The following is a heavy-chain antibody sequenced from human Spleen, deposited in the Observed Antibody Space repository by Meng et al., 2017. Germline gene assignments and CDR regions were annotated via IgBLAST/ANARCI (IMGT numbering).Heavy chain of an antibody. Sequence: GESLKISCAASGFTFSSYAMSWVRQAPGKGLEWVSAISGSGGSTYYADSVKGRFTISRDNSKNTLYLQMNSLRAEDTAGYYCAKDLAAAGTYFQHWGQGTLVTVSS. CDR2: ISGSGGST. J-gene: IGHJ1*01. CDR3: AKDLAAAGTYFQH. V-gene: IGHV3-23*01. CDR1: GFTFSSYA. D-gene: IGHD6-13*01.